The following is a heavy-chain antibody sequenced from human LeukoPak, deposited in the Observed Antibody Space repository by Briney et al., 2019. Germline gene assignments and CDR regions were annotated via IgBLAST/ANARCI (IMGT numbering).Heavy chain of an antibody. CDR3: ARDRGCGSYSCYYYMDV. J-gene: IGHJ6*03. CDR1: GFTFSSYG. Sequence: GGSLRLSCAASGFTFSSYGMHWVRQAPGKGLEWVAFIRYDGSNKYYADSVKGRFTISRDNAKNSLYLQMNSLRAEDTAVYYCARDRGCGSYSCYYYMDVWGKGTTVTVSS. D-gene: IGHD1-26*01. CDR2: IRYDGSNK. V-gene: IGHV3-30*02.